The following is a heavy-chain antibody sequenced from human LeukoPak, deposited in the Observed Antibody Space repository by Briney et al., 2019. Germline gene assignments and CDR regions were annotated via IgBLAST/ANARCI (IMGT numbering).Heavy chain of an antibody. Sequence: ASVKVSCKASGYAFINYNINWVRQATGQGLECMGWVNPRSGNAGYLQKFQGRLTITRDTSIDTAYMDLSSLSSEDTAVYYCARGVPLGYCTYGVCYPPYYFDYWGQGTLVTASS. J-gene: IGHJ4*02. D-gene: IGHD2-8*01. CDR2: VNPRSGNA. CDR1: GYAFINYN. V-gene: IGHV1-8*03. CDR3: ARGVPLGYCTYGVCYPPYYFDY.